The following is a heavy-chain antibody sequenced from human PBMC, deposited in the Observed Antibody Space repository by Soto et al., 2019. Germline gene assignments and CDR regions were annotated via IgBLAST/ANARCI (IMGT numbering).Heavy chain of an antibody. Sequence: SETLSLTCIVSGGSISSYYWSWIRQPPGKGLEWIGYIYYESTYYNPSLKSRVTISVDTSKNQFSLKLSSVTAADTAVYYCARQGRDYPYYFDYWGQGTLVTVSS. CDR3: ARQGRDYPYYFDY. D-gene: IGHD4-17*01. V-gene: IGHV4-59*08. J-gene: IGHJ4*02. CDR1: GGSISSYY. CDR2: IYYEST.